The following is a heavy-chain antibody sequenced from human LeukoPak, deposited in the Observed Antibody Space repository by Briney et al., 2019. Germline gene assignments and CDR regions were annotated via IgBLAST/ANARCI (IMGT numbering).Heavy chain of an antibody. J-gene: IGHJ4*02. CDR2: IYYSGST. CDR1: GGSISSYY. D-gene: IGHD2-2*01. Sequence: SETLSLTCTVSGGSISSYYWSWIRQPPGKGLEWIGYIYYSGSTNYNPSLKSRVTISVDTSKNQSSLKLSSVTAADTAVYYCARQSDSSTSHFDYWGQGTLVTVSS. CDR3: ARQSDSSTSHFDY. V-gene: IGHV4-59*01.